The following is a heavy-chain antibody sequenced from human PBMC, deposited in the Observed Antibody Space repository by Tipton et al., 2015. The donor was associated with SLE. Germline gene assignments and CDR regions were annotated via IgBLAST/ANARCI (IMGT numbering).Heavy chain of an antibody. D-gene: IGHD1-26*01. CDR1: GYIFISHA. CDR3: ASYSEWELLPFDY. CDR2: ITAYNGNT. V-gene: IGHV1-18*01. Sequence: QLVQSGAEVKKPGASVKVSCKASGYIFISHAIGWVRQAPGQGLEWMGWITAYNGNTHCAQRFQGRVTMTTDTSTSTAYMDLRSLRSDDTAVYYCASYSEWELLPFDYWGQGTLVTVSS. J-gene: IGHJ4*02.